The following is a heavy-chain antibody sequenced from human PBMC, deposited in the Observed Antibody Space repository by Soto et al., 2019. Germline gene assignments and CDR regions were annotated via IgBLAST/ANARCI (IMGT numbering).Heavy chain of an antibody. J-gene: IGHJ3*02. CDR2: IIPVFGTR. Sequence: GASVKVSCKPSGGTLRTYVISWVRQAPGQGLEWMGGIIPVFGTRKYAQKFQGRVTITADESASTAYMDMRSLRSEDTAVCYCASQSYYYDSSRYYPLGAFDIWGQGTMVTVSS. CDR3: ASQSYYYDSSRYYPLGAFDI. V-gene: IGHV1-69*13. D-gene: IGHD3-22*01. CDR1: GGTLRTYV.